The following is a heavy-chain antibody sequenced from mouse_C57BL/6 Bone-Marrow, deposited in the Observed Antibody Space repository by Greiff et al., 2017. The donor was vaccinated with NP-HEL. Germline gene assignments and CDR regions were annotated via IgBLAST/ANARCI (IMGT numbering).Heavy chain of an antibody. D-gene: IGHD5-1-1*01. V-gene: IGHV2-5*01. CDR1: GFSLTSYG. J-gene: IGHJ3*01. CDR3: ARYLGRAAY. CDR2: IWSGGST. Sequence: VQLKESGPGLVQPSPTLSISCTASGFSLTSYGVHWVRQSPGKGLEWLGVIWSGGSTAYNAAFMSRLSITKYNSKSQVFFKMNSLQADDAAIYYWARYLGRAAYWGQGTRVTVSA.